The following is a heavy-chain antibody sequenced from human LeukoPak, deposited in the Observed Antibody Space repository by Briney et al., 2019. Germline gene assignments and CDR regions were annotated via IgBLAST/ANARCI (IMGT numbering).Heavy chain of an antibody. D-gene: IGHD5-12*01. J-gene: IGHJ5*02. Sequence: GGSLRLSCAASGFTVSSTYMSWVRQAPRKGLQWVSVIYSGGGTYYAASVKGRYTISRDNSNNTVFLQMNNLRAEDTAVYYCARDVGYSSDDFTWGQGVLVIVSS. CDR1: GFTVSSTY. CDR3: ARDVGYSSDDFT. V-gene: IGHV3-66*01. CDR2: IYSGGGT.